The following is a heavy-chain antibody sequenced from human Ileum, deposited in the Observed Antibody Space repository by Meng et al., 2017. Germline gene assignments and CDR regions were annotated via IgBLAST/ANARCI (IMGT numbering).Heavy chain of an antibody. CDR2: ITGGSGVT. Sequence: GESLKISCAASGFTFSTYGMTWVRQAPGKGLEWVSGITGGSGVTFYADSVKGRFTISRDNSDNTLYLQMDSLRDEDTAVYYCAKSTSTIQYFDYWGRGALVTFSS. D-gene: IGHD2-2*01. J-gene: IGHJ4*02. V-gene: IGHV3-23*01. CDR1: GFTFSTYG. CDR3: AKSTSTIQYFDY.